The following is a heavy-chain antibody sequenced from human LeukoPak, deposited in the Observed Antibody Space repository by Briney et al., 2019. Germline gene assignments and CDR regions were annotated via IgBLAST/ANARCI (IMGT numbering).Heavy chain of an antibody. Sequence: GGSLRLSCAASGFTLSSYEMNWVRQAPGKGLEWVSYISSSGSTIYYADSVKGRFTISRDNAKNSLYLQMNSLRAEDTAVYYCARDAYSYFDYWGQGTLVTVSS. J-gene: IGHJ4*02. V-gene: IGHV3-48*03. CDR2: ISSSGSTI. CDR1: GFTLSSYE. D-gene: IGHD3-16*01. CDR3: ARDAYSYFDY.